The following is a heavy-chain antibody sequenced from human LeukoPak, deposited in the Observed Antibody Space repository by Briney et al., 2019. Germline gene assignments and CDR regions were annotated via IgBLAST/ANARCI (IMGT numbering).Heavy chain of an antibody. J-gene: IGHJ6*03. CDR2: IYYSGST. D-gene: IGHD6-13*01. CDR3: ARAGSSSWPHYYYYMDV. V-gene: IGHV4-59*01. Sequence: SETLSLTCTVSGGSISRCYWSWIRQPPGKGLEWSGYIYYSGSTNYNPSLKSRVTISVDTSKNQFSLKLSSVTAADTAVYYCARAGSSSWPHYYYYMDVWGKGTTVTISS. CDR1: GGSISRCY.